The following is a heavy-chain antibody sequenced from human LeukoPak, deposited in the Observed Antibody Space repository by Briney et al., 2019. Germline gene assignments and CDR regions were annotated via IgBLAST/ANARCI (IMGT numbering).Heavy chain of an antibody. J-gene: IGHJ5*02. V-gene: IGHV3-33*01. CDR2: IWYDGSNK. D-gene: IGHD6-19*01. CDR3: ARADTVAGYKWFDP. CDR1: GFTFSSYG. Sequence: PGGSLRLSCAASGFTFSSYGMHWVRQAPGKGLEWVAVIWYDGSNKYYADSVKGRFTISRDNSKNTLYLQMNSLRAEDTAVYYCARADTVAGYKWFDPWGQGTLVTVSS.